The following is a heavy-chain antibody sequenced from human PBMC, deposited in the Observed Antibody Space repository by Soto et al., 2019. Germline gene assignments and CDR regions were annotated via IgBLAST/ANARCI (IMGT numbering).Heavy chain of an antibody. Sequence: QVQLVESGGGVVQPEKSLRLCWAASGFIFSNYGMHWVRQAPGKGLEWVAVIWYDGHKEYYADSVKGRFIISRDNSRNTVYLQMNSLRAEDTAVYYCARERAVDYYHWFDPWGQGTLVTVSS. CDR3: ARERAVDYYHWFDP. J-gene: IGHJ5*02. V-gene: IGHV3-33*01. D-gene: IGHD3-3*02. CDR2: IWYDGHKE. CDR1: GFIFSNYG.